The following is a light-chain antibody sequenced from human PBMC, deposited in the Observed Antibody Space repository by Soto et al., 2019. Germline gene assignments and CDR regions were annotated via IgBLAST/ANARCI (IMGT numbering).Light chain of an antibody. CDR1: SSNIGAGYD. V-gene: IGLV1-40*01. J-gene: IGLJ2*01. CDR3: QSFDSSLSGSV. Sequence: QLVLTQPPSVSGAPGLRVTISCTGSSSNIGAGYDVHWYQQLPGTAPKLLIYGNNNRPSGVPDRFSGSKSGTSASLAITGLQAGDEADYYCQSFDSSLSGSVFGGGTKLTVL. CDR2: GNN.